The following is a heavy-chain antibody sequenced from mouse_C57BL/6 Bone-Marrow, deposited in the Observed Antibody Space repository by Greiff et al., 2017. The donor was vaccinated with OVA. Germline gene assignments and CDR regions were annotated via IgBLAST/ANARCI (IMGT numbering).Heavy chain of an antibody. D-gene: IGHD2-3*01. Sequence: VQLQQPGAELVKPGASVKMSCKASGYTFTSYWITWVKQRPGQGLEWIGDIYPGSGSTNYNEKFKSKATLTVDTSSSTAYMQLSSLTSEDSAVYYCARGDVYYVYYFDYWGQGTTLTVSS. J-gene: IGHJ2*01. CDR2: IYPGSGST. V-gene: IGHV1-55*01. CDR1: GYTFTSYW. CDR3: ARGDVYYVYYFDY.